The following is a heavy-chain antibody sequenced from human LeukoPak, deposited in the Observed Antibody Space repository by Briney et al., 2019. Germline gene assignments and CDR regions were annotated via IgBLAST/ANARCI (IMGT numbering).Heavy chain of an antibody. CDR3: ARQEYYDSSGYPGY. J-gene: IGHJ4*02. V-gene: IGHV5-51*07. CDR1: GYSFTNYW. D-gene: IGHD3-22*01. Sequence: GEALKISCKGSGYSFTNYWIGWVHQTPGKGLEWMGIIYPGDSDTRYSPSFQGQVTISADKSISTAYLQWSSLKASDTAMYYCARQEYYDSSGYPGYWGQGTLVTVSS. CDR2: IYPGDSDT.